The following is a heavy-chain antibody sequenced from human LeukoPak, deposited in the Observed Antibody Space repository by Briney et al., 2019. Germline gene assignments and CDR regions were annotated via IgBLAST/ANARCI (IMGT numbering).Heavy chain of an antibody. J-gene: IGHJ4*02. Sequence: PGGSLRLSCAASGFTFSSYWMSWVRQAPGKGLEWVANIKQDGSEKYYVGSVKGRFTISRDNAKNSLYLQMNSLRAEDTAVYYCARVTMVRGAIIPYFDYWGQGTLVTVSS. CDR3: ARVTMVRGAIIPYFDY. CDR1: GFTFSSYW. CDR2: IKQDGSEK. V-gene: IGHV3-7*01. D-gene: IGHD3-10*01.